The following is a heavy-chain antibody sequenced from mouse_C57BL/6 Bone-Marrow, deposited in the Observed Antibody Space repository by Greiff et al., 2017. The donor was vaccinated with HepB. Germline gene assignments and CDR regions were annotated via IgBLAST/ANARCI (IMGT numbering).Heavy chain of an antibody. V-gene: IGHV1-55*01. CDR3: ARSDGYYQAWFAY. CDR2: IYPGSGST. CDR1: GYTFTSYW. J-gene: IGHJ3*01. D-gene: IGHD2-3*01. Sequence: QVQLQQSGAELVKPGASVKMSCKASGYTFTSYWITWVKQRPGQGLEWIGDIYPGSGSTNYNEKFKSKATLTVDTSSSTAYMQLSSLTSEDSAVYYCARSDGYYQAWFAYWGQGTLVTVSA.